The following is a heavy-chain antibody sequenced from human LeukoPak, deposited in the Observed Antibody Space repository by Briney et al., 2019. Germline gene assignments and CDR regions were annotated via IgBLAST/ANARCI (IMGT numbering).Heavy chain of an antibody. CDR3: AKASVTTAVLFDS. CDR1: GGSISIYF. D-gene: IGHD4-23*01. J-gene: IGHJ4*02. CDR2: MSNTGIT. V-gene: IGHV4-59*01. Sequence: PSETLSLTCTVSGGSISIYFWNWIRQPPGQGLEWIGYMSNTGITKYNPSLKSRVTISADTSKNQFSLILNSVTAADTAVYYCAKASVTTAVLFDSWGQGTLVAVSS.